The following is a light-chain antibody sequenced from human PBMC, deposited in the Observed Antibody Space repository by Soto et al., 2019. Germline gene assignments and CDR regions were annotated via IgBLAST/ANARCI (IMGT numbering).Light chain of an antibody. CDR3: QQYGSSPWT. J-gene: IGKJ1*01. Sequence: EIVLTQSPGTLSLSPGERATLSCRASQSVNSNYLAWYQQEPGQALRLLIYGASSRATGIPARFSGSASGTDFTLTISRLEPEDFAVYYCQQYGSSPWTFGQGTKVDIK. CDR2: GAS. V-gene: IGKV3-20*01. CDR1: QSVNSNY.